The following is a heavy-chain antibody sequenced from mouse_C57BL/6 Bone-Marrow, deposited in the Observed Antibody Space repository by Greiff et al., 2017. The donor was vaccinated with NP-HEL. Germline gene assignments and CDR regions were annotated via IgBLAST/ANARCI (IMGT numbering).Heavy chain of an antibody. CDR1: GYTFTDYK. Sequence: EVKLQQPGPELVKPGASVKISCKASGYTFTDYKMNWVKQSPGQSLEWIGIINPNYGTTSYNQKFKGKATLTVDQSSSTAYMQLNSLTSEDSAVYYCATHYDNDPLYAMDYWGQGTSVTVSS. CDR2: INPNYGTT. CDR3: ATHYDNDPLYAMDY. V-gene: IGHV1-39*01. D-gene: IGHD2-4*01. J-gene: IGHJ4*01.